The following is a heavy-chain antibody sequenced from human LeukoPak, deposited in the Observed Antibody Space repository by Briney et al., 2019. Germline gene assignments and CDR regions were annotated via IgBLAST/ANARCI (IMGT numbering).Heavy chain of an antibody. CDR1: GDSISIYY. J-gene: IGHJ4*02. CDR2: IYNSGST. D-gene: IGHD3-3*01. V-gene: IGHV4-59*01. CDR3: ARAYDFWSGGDY. Sequence: SETLSLTCSVSGDSISIYYWSWIRQPPGKGLEWIGYIYNSGSTNYNPSLKSRVTISVDASKNQFSLKLTSVTAADTAVYYCARAYDFWSGGDYWGQGTLVTVSS.